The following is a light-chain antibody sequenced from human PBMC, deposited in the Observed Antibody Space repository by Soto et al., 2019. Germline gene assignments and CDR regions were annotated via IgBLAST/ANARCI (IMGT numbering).Light chain of an antibody. J-gene: IGKJ4*01. Sequence: EIVMTQSPGTLSVSPGERAALSCRASQSVSSNLAWYQQKPGQAPRLLIYGASTRATGIPARFSGSGSGTEFTLSISSLQSEDVALYYCLQFNKWPLTFGGGTRVEIQ. CDR2: GAS. V-gene: IGKV3-15*01. CDR3: LQFNKWPLT. CDR1: QSVSSN.